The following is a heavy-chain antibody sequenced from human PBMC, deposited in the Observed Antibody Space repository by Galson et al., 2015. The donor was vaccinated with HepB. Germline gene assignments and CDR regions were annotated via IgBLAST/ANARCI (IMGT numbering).Heavy chain of an antibody. CDR3: NTRSTTAAGVVDY. D-gene: IGHD6-13*01. V-gene: IGHV3-15*01. Sequence: SLRLSCAASGLIVTNARMTWVRQGPGKGLEWVGRIKSRSDGGTTDYAAPVKGRFIISRDDSKNTLYLQMNSLKTEDTAIYYCNTRSTTAAGVVDYWGQGTLVTVSS. CDR2: IKSRSDGGTT. CDR1: GLIVTNAR. J-gene: IGHJ4*02.